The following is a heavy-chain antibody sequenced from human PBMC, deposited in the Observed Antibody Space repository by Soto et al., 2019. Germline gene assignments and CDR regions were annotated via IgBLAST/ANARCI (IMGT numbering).Heavy chain of an antibody. CDR1: GFSFSRFW. CDR3: ATLNSFGSDY. Sequence: GGSLRLSCAASGFSFSRFWMHWVRQAPGKGLVWVSRIYSDGSGPMYADSVKGRFTISRHNAKSTLYLQMNSLRAEDTAVYYCATLNSFGSDYWGRGTLVTVSS. D-gene: IGHD5-18*01. CDR2: IYSDGSGP. V-gene: IGHV3-74*03. J-gene: IGHJ4*02.